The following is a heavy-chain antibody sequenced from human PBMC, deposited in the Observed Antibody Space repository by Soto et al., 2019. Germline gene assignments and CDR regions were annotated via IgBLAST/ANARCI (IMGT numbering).Heavy chain of an antibody. D-gene: IGHD6-13*01. CDR2: ISGSGGST. J-gene: IGHJ4*02. CDR1: GFTFSSYA. Sequence: PGGSLRLSCAASGFTFSSYAMSWVRQAPGKGLEWVSAISGSGGSTYYADSVKGRFTISRDNSKNTLYLQMNSLRAEDTALYYCAKGSSSWPNFDYWGQGTLVTVSS. V-gene: IGHV3-23*01. CDR3: AKGSSSWPNFDY.